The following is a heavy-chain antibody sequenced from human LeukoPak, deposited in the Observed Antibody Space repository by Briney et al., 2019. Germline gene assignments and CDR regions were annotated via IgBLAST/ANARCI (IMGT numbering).Heavy chain of an antibody. CDR3: ARVSPRGAMVSDAFDI. D-gene: IGHD5-18*01. Sequence: GGSRRLSCAASGFTFSDYYMSWIRQAPGKGLEWVSYISSSGSTIYYADSVKGRFTISRDNAKNSLYLQMNSLRAEDTALYHCARVSPRGAMVSDAFDIWGQGTMVTVSS. V-gene: IGHV3-11*01. J-gene: IGHJ3*02. CDR2: ISSSGSTI. CDR1: GFTFSDYY.